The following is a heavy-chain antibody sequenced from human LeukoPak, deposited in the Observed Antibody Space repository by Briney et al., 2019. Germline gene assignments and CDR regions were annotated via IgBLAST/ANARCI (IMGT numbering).Heavy chain of an antibody. CDR3: ARPGPLRGIGMSVNDY. D-gene: IGHD1-26*01. V-gene: IGHV1-2*06. J-gene: IGHJ4*02. Sequence: ASVKVSCKASGYTFTGYYMHWVRQAPGQGLEWMGRINPNSGGTNYAQKFQGRVTMTRDTSIGTAYMELSRLRSDDTAVYYCARPGPLRGIGMSVNDYWGQGTLVTVSS. CDR2: INPNSGGT. CDR1: GYTFTGYY.